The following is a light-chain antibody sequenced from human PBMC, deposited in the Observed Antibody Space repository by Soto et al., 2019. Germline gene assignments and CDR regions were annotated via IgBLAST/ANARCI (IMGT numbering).Light chain of an antibody. V-gene: IGLV2-23*01. CDR3: GAWDDSLSGWV. J-gene: IGLJ3*02. CDR2: EDD. CDR1: SGDVGNYNL. Sequence: QPVLTQPASVSGSPGQSITISCSGVSGDVGNYNLVSWYQQYPGKAPALLIYEDDKRPSGVSNRFSGSKSDSTASLTISGLQAEDEADYYCGAWDDSLSGWVFGGGTKLTVL.